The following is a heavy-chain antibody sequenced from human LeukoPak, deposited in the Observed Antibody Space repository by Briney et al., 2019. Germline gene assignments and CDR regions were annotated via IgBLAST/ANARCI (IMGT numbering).Heavy chain of an antibody. CDR3: ARGRGLSYDFWSGYYNLDY. D-gene: IGHD3-3*01. CDR1: GYTFTSNY. V-gene: IGHV1-46*01. J-gene: IGHJ4*02. CDR2: ISPSGGPT. Sequence: ASVKVSCKAFGYTFTSNYMHRVRQAPGQGPEWMGVISPSGGPTTYAQKFQGRVTMTRDMSTSTVYMELSSLRSEDTAVYYCARGRGLSYDFWSGYYNLDYWGQGTLVTVSS.